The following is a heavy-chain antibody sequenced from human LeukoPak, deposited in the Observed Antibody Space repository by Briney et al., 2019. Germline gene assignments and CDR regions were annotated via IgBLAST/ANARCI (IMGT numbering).Heavy chain of an antibody. J-gene: IGHJ4*02. Sequence: GGSLRLSCAASGFTFTNAWMNWVRQAPGKGLEWVGRIKSKTDGGTTDYAAPVRGRFTISRDDSKNTLYLQMNSLKTEDTAVYYCSTTYYYDSSEGYWGQGTLVTVSS. V-gene: IGHV3-15*07. CDR2: IKSKTDGGTT. CDR3: STTYYYDSSEGY. CDR1: GFTFTNAW. D-gene: IGHD3-22*01.